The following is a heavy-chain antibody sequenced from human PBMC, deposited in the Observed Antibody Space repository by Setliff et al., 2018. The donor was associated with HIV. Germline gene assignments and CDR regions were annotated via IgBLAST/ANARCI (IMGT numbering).Heavy chain of an antibody. Sequence: SETLSLTCAVYGGSFSGYYRSWIRQPPGKGLEWIGEINHSGSTNYNPSLKNRVTMSVDTSKNQFSLKLSSVTAADTAVYYCARGHSGTAFDIWGQGTMVTVS. V-gene: IGHV4-34*01. CDR3: ARGHSGTAFDI. CDR2: INHSGST. J-gene: IGHJ3*02. CDR1: GGSFSGYY. D-gene: IGHD6-19*01.